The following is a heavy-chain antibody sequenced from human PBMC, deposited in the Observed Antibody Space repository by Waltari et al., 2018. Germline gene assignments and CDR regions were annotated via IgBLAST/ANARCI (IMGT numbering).Heavy chain of an antibody. D-gene: IGHD3-10*01. CDR2: IDWDDDK. V-gene: IGHV2-70*15. J-gene: IGHJ3*02. CDR1: GFSLRTTGMC. CDR3: ERKTGAVQTYGAFDS. Sequence: QVTLRESGPALVKPTQTLTLTCTFSGFSLRTTGMCVSWIRQPPGKALEWLARIDWDDDKYYNTTRKTTLTIVKNASKNQVGLTMANMDPVDTATYYCERKTGAVQTYGAFDSLGQGTMVTVSS.